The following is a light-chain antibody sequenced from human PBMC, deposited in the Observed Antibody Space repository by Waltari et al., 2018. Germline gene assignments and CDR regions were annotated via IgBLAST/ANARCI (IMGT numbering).Light chain of an antibody. CDR1: QTVARNY. J-gene: IGKJ4*01. Sequence: EIVLTQSPGTLSLSPGERATLSCGASQTVARNYLAWYQQKPGQAPRLLIHSASSRAPGIPDRFGGSGSGTDFTLTISRLEPEDFAVYHCQQYATSPLTFGGGTKVEIK. CDR2: SAS. V-gene: IGKV3-20*01. CDR3: QQYATSPLT.